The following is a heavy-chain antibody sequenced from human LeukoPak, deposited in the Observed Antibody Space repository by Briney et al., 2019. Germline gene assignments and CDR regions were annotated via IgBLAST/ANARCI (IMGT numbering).Heavy chain of an antibody. CDR3: AKDRDGGSGTYYNRFDY. D-gene: IGHD3-10*01. V-gene: IGHV3-23*01. CDR1: GXTFSSYA. CDR2: ISGSGDNT. Sequence: GGSLRLSCSASGXTFSSYAMSWVRQAPGKGLEWVSAISGSGDNTHYADSVKGRFTISRDNSQSTLYLQMNSLRAGDTAVYYCAKDRDGGSGTYYNRFDYWGQGTLVTVSA. J-gene: IGHJ4*02.